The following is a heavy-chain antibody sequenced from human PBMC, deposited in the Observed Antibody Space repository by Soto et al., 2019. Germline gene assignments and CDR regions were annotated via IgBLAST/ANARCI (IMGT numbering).Heavy chain of an antibody. V-gene: IGHV1-69*13. D-gene: IGHD6-19*01. CDR1: GGTFSSYA. Sequence: ASVKGSCKASGGTFSSYAISWVRQAPGQGLEWMGGIIPIFGTANYAQKFQGRVTITADESTSTAYMELSSLRSEDTAVYYCARQKSSGRRSYYYYGMDVWGQGTTVTVSS. J-gene: IGHJ6*02. CDR3: ARQKSSGRRSYYYYGMDV. CDR2: IIPIFGTA.